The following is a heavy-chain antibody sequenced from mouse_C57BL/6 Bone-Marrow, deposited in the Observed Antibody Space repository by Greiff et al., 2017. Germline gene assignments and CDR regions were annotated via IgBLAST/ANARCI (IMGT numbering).Heavy chain of an antibody. V-gene: IGHV1-62-2*01. Sequence: QVHVKQSGAELVKPGASVKLSCKASGYTFTEYTIHWVKQRSGQGLEWIGWFYPGSGSIKYNEKFKDKATLTADKSSSTVYMELSRVTSEDSAVYFCARHEEGLRLRGYAMDYWGQGTSVTVSS. CDR2: FYPGSGSI. CDR1: GYTFTEYT. CDR3: ARHEEGLRLRGYAMDY. D-gene: IGHD3-2*02. J-gene: IGHJ4*01.